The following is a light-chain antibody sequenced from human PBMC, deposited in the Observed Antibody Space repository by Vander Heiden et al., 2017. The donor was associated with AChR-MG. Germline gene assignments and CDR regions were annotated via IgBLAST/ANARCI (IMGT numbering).Light chain of an antibody. V-gene: IGKV3-20*01. CDR1: QRVSSSY. J-gene: IGKJ4*01. CDR3: QQYGSSALT. Sequence: EILFTQSPGTLSSSPGARATLSCRARQRVSSSYLARYQQKPGQAPRLLIYGASSRVTGIPDRFSGSGSGTDFTLTISRLGPEDFAVYYCQQYGSSALTFGGGTKVEIK. CDR2: GAS.